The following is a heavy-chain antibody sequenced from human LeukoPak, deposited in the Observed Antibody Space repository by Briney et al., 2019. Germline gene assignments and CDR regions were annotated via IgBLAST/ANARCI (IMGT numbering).Heavy chain of an antibody. CDR1: GFTFSSYT. Sequence: PGGSLRLSCAASGFTFSSYTMNWVRQAPGKGLEWVSAISGSGGSTYYADSVKGRFTISRDNSKNTLYLQMNSLRAEDTAVYYCAKDRIQLRAPLDVWGQGTTVTVSS. CDR2: ISGSGGST. J-gene: IGHJ6*02. V-gene: IGHV3-23*01. CDR3: AKDRIQLRAPLDV. D-gene: IGHD5-18*01.